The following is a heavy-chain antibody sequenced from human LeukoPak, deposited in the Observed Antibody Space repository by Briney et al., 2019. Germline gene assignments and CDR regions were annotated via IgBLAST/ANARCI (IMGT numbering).Heavy chain of an antibody. Sequence: SETLSLTCTVSGGSISSYYWSWIRQPPGKGLEWIGYIYYSGSTNYNPSLKSRITISVGTSKNQFSLKLSSVTAADTAVYYCARGSTYYDYVWGSYRFHNWFDPWGQGTLVTVSS. J-gene: IGHJ5*02. CDR3: ARGSTYYDYVWGSYRFHNWFDP. CDR1: GGSISSYY. D-gene: IGHD3-16*02. CDR2: IYYSGST. V-gene: IGHV4-59*01.